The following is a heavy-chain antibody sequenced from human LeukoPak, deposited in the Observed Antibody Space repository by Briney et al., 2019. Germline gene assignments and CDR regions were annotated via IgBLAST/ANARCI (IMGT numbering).Heavy chain of an antibody. CDR3: ARDQGDYGLDY. CDR2: ISSSSSYI. CDR1: GFTFSSYS. D-gene: IGHD4-17*01. Sequence: GGSLRLSCAASGFTFSSYSMNWVRQAPGKGLEWVSSISSSSSYIYYADSLKGRFTISRDNAKNSLYLQMNSLRAEDTAVYYCARDQGDYGLDYWGQGTLVTVSS. V-gene: IGHV3-21*01. J-gene: IGHJ4*02.